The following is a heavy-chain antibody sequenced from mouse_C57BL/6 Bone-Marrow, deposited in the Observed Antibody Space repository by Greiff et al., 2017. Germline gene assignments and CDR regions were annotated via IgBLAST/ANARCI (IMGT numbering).Heavy chain of an antibody. V-gene: IGHV14-4*01. CDR3: TTHYYGSSYAMDY. CDR1: GFNIKDDY. CDR2: IDPENGDT. D-gene: IGHD1-1*01. J-gene: IGHJ4*01. Sequence: SGAELVRPGASVKLSCTASGFNIKDDYMHWVKQRPEQGLEWIGWIDPENGDTEYASKFPGQAPITADTSSNTAYLQLSSLTSEDTAVYYWTTHYYGSSYAMDYWGQGTSVTVSS.